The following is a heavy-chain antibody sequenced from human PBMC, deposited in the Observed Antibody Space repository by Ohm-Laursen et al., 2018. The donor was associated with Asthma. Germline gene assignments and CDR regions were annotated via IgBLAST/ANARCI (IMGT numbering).Heavy chain of an antibody. Sequence: SLRLSCSASGFIFSDYHISWIRQAPGKGLEWVADISQSGGNIYYADSMKGLFTISRDNAKNSLYLQMNSLRDEDTAVYYCARGPAIFGVVIDYYYGMDVWGQGTTVTVSS. CDR2: ISQSGGNI. D-gene: IGHD3-3*01. J-gene: IGHJ6*02. CDR3: ARGPAIFGVVIDYYYGMDV. V-gene: IGHV3-11*04. CDR1: GFIFSDYH.